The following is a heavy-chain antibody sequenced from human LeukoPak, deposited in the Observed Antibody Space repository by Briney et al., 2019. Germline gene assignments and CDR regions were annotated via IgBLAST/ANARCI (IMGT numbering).Heavy chain of an antibody. V-gene: IGHV3-48*03. Sequence: PGGSLRLSCAASGFTFSSYEMNWVRQAPGKGLEWISYISSSGTTTYYADSVKGRFTISRDNSKNTLYSQMNTLRAEDTAVYYCARSFDSSGYFQTYYFDYGGQGTLVTVSS. CDR3: ARSFDSSGYFQTYYFDY. CDR2: ISSSGTTT. J-gene: IGHJ4*02. CDR1: GFTFSSYE. D-gene: IGHD3-22*01.